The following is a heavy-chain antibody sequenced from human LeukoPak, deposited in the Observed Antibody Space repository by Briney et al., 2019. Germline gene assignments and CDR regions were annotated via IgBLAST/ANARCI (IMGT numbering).Heavy chain of an antibody. CDR3: ARPGYSSPLDY. V-gene: IGHV5-51*01. Sequence: GESLKISCQGSGSSFTNFWIGWVRQLPGKGLEGMGIIYPGDSDTRYSPSFQGQVTISADKSISTAYLQWSSLKASDTAMYYCARPGYSSPLDYWGQGTLVTVSS. CDR2: IYPGDSDT. J-gene: IGHJ4*02. CDR1: GSSFTNFW. D-gene: IGHD6-13*01.